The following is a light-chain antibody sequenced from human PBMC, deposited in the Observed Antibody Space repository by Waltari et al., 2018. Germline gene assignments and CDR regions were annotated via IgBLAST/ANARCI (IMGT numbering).Light chain of an antibody. CDR3: CSYSHADTLI. J-gene: IGLJ2*01. CDR2: EAS. CDR1: DSDVGTYHL. Sequence: QSALTQPASVSGSPGQSITISCTGSDSDVGTYHLVSWFQQHPGRAPKVIIYEASKRPSGISDRFSGSKSGNTASRTISGLQAEDEAHYYCCSYSHADTLIFGGGTKLTVL. V-gene: IGLV2-23*01.